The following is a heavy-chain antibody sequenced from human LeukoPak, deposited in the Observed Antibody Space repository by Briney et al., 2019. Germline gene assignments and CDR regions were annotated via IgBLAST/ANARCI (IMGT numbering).Heavy chain of an antibody. D-gene: IGHD6-19*01. V-gene: IGHV3-53*01. CDR3: AKDPGWPKSNWFDP. J-gene: IGHJ5*02. CDR1: AFTVSTNY. Sequence: GGSLRLSCAASAFTVSTNYMSWVRQAPGKGLEWVSVVYSGGTTYYADSVKGRFTISRDNSKNTLYLQMNSLRAEDTAVYYCAKDPGWPKSNWFDPWGQGTLVTVSS. CDR2: VYSGGTT.